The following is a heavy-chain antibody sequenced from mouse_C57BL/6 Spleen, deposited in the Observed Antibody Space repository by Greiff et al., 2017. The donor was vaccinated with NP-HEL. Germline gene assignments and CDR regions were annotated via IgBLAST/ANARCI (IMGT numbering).Heavy chain of an antibody. Sequence: EVQLQQSGPELVKPGASVKIPCKASGYTFTDYNMDWVKQSHGKSLEWIGDINPNNGGTIYNQKFKGKATLTVVKSSSTAYMELRSLTSEDTAVYYWARDGYDGGKDYWGQGTSVTVSS. CDR3: ARDGYDGGKDY. J-gene: IGHJ4*01. V-gene: IGHV1-18*01. CDR1: GYTFTDYN. CDR2: INPNNGGT. D-gene: IGHD2-2*01.